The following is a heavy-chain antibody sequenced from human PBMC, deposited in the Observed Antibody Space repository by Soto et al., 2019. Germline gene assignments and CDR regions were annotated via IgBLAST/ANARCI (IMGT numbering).Heavy chain of an antibody. D-gene: IGHD3-3*01. J-gene: IGHJ6*02. CDR2: MNPNSGNT. CDR1: GYTFTSYD. V-gene: IGHV1-8*01. CDR3: ARGGNYDLWSGYWNYYYYGMDV. Sequence: ASVKVSCKASGYTFTSYDINWVRQATGQGLEWMGWMNPNSGNTGYAQKFQGRVTMTRNTSISTAYMELSSLRSEDTAVYYCARGGNYDLWSGYWNYYYYGMDVWGQGTTVTVSS.